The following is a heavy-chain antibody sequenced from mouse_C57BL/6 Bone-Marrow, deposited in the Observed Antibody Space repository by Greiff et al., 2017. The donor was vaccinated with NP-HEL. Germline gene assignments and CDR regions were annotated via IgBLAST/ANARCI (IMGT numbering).Heavy chain of an antibody. J-gene: IGHJ2*01. D-gene: IGHD2-4*01. Sequence: QVQLKQPGAELVKPGASVKMSCKASGYTFTSYWITWVKQRPGQGLEWIGDIYPGSGSTNYNEKFKSKATLTVDTSSSTAYMQLSSLTSEDAAGYYCARRDYGVRDYWGQGTTLTVSS. V-gene: IGHV1-55*01. CDR3: ARRDYGVRDY. CDR1: GYTFTSYW. CDR2: IYPGSGST.